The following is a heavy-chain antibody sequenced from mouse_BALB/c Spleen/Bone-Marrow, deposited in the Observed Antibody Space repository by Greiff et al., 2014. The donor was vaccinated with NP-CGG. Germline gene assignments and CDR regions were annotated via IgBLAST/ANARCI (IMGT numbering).Heavy chain of an antibody. CDR3: TRDNWDGYFDY. V-gene: IGHV3-5*02. D-gene: IGHD4-1*02. CDR2: IYYSGTI. J-gene: IGHJ2*01. CDR1: GISITIGNCR. Sequence: DVKLQESGPGLVKPSQTVSLTCTVTGISITIGNCRWSWIRQFPGNKLEWIGYIYYSGTITYNPSLTSRTTITRDTSKNQFFLEMNSLTAEDTATYYCTRDNWDGYFDYWGQGTTLTISS.